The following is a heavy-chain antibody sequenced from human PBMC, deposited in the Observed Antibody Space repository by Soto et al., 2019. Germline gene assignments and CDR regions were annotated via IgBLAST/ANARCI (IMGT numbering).Heavy chain of an antibody. CDR1: GGSFSGYY. CDR3: AREAVAHYYYYYYYMDV. V-gene: IGHV4-34*01. D-gene: IGHD6-19*01. CDR2: INHSGST. Sequence: LSLTCAVYGGSFSGYYWSWIRQPPGKGLEWIGEINHSGSTNYNPSLKSRVTISVDTSKNQFSLKLSSVTAADTAVYYCAREAVAHYYYYYYYMDVWGKGTTVTVSS. J-gene: IGHJ6*03.